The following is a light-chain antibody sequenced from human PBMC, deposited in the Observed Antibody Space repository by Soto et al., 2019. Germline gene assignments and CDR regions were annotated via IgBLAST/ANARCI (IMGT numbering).Light chain of an antibody. CDR2: HVS. J-gene: IGLJ1*01. Sequence: QSALTQPASVSGSPGQSITISCTGTSSDVGGYNYVSWYQQHPAKVPKLMIYHVSNRPSGVSDRFSGSKSGNTASLTISGLQAEDEGDYSCYSYTTSSTYVFGTGTKLTVL. CDR3: YSYTTSSTYV. CDR1: SSDVGGYNY. V-gene: IGLV2-14*01.